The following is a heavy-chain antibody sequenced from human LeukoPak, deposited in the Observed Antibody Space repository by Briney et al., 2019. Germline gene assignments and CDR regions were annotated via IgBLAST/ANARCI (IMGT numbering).Heavy chain of an antibody. Sequence: PGGSLRLSCAASGFTFSSYSMNWVRQAPGKGLEWVSYISSSSSTIYYADSVKGRFTISRDNAKNSLYLQMNSLRAEDTAVYYCARDQAVHDNLWGSYPFSLGGAFDIWGQGTMVTVSS. D-gene: IGHD3-16*01. V-gene: IGHV3-48*01. CDR1: GFTFSSYS. CDR2: ISSSSSTI. CDR3: ARDQAVHDNLWGSYPFSLGGAFDI. J-gene: IGHJ3*02.